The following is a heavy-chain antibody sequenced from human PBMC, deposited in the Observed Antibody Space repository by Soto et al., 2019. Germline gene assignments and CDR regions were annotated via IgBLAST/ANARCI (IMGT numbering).Heavy chain of an antibody. J-gene: IGHJ3*02. CDR1: GFTFSSYA. D-gene: IGHD2-2*01. CDR3: ARKYQLLYAFDI. Sequence: GSLRLSCAASGFTFSSYAMHWVRQAPGKGLEWVAVISYDGSNKYYADSVKGRFTISRDNSKNTLYLQMNSLRAEDTAVYYCARKYQLLYAFDIWGQGTMVTVSS. V-gene: IGHV3-30-3*01. CDR2: ISYDGSNK.